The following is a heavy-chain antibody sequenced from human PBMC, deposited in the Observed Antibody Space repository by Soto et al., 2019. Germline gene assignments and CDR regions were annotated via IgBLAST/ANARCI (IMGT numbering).Heavy chain of an antibody. J-gene: IGHJ4*02. CDR2: IIPLFDSA. D-gene: IGHD3-3*01. V-gene: IGHV1-69*06. Sequence: QVHLVQSGTEVKKPGSSVKVSCKTSGDTFSNQAISWMRQAPGQGLEWMGGIIPLFDSASYAQRSHDRVTITADKFTNTVYMELRSLTSEDTAVYYCAASTFQSGVSGYFHLDHWGQGTLVTVSS. CDR3: AASTFQSGVSGYFHLDH. CDR1: GDTFSNQA.